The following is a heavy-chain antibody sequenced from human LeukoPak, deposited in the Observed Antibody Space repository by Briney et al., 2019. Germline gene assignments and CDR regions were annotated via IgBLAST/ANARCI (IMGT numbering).Heavy chain of an antibody. CDR2: ISHSGST. D-gene: IGHD1-1*01. J-gene: IGHJ6*02. CDR1: GGSFSDYY. V-gene: IGHV4-34*01. CDR3: ARARRLEPLTIFGYYYGMDV. Sequence: PSETLSLTCVVYGGSFSDYYWSWIRQPPGKGLEWIGEISHSGSTNYNPSLKSRVTISVDTSKNQFSLKLSSVTAADTAVYYCARARRLEPLTIFGYYYGMDVWGQGTTVTVSS.